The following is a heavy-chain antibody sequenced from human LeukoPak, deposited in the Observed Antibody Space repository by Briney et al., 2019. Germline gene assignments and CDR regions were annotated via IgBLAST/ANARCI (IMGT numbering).Heavy chain of an antibody. CDR1: GGSFSGYY. J-gene: IGHJ4*02. CDR2: INHSGST. Sequence: PSETLSLTCAVYGGSFSGYYWSWIRLPPGKGLEWIGEINHSGSTNYNPSLKSRVTISVDTSKNQFSLKLSSVTAADTAVYYCARGLIGYSSSWYSTYYFDYWGQGTLVTVSS. D-gene: IGHD6-13*01. CDR3: ARGLIGYSSSWYSTYYFDY. V-gene: IGHV4-34*01.